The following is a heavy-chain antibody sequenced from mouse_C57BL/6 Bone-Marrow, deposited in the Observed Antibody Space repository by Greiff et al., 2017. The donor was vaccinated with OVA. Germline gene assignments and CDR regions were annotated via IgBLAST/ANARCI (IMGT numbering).Heavy chain of an antibody. J-gene: IGHJ1*03. CDR1: GYTFTDYE. CDR2: IDPETGGT. CDR3: TRRKSYYGSSLWYFDV. V-gene: IGHV1-15*01. D-gene: IGHD1-1*01. Sequence: QVQLQQSGAELVRPGASVTLSCKASGYTFTDYEMHWVKQTPVHGLEWIGAIDPETGGTAYNQKFKGKAILTADKSSSTAYMELRSLTSEDSAVYYCTRRKSYYGSSLWYFDVWGTGTTVTVSS.